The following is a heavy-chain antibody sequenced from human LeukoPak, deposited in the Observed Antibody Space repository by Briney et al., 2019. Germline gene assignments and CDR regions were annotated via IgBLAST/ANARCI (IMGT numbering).Heavy chain of an antibody. CDR2: ISGSGGST. J-gene: IGHJ3*02. CDR1: GSTFSSYA. CDR3: AKSYYYDSSGQTLTDAFDI. Sequence: GGSLRLSCAASGSTFSSYAMSWVRQAPGKGLEWVSAISGSGGSTYYADSVKGRFTISRDNSKNTLYLQMNSLRAEDTAVYYCAKSYYYDSSGQTLTDAFDIWGQGTMVTVSS. V-gene: IGHV3-23*01. D-gene: IGHD3-22*01.